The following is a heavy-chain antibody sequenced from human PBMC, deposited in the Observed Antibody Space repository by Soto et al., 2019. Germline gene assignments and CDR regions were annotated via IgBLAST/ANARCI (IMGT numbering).Heavy chain of an antibody. CDR1: GFTFRSYS. D-gene: IGHD2-15*01. V-gene: IGHV3-48*02. CDR3: AREGWPLLQTGMDV. CDR2: ISSSNRTI. J-gene: IGHJ6*02. Sequence: GGSLRLSCAASGFTFRSYSMNWVRQAPGKGLEWVSYISSSNRTINYADSVKGRFIISRDNAKNSLYLQMHSLRDEDTAVYYCAREGWPLLQTGMDVWGQGTTVTVS.